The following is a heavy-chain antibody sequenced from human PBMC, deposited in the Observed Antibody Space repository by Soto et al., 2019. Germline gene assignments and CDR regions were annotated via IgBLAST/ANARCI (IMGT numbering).Heavy chain of an antibody. Sequence: AWGSLRLSCAASGFTFSGYYMHWVRQAPGKGLEWVAVISYDGSTEYYADSVKGRFTISRDNSANRLFLQMNSLRPEDTAVYYCTKDDGYNDSTYYHYFGMDVWGQGTTVTVSS. CDR3: TKDDGYNDSTYYHYFGMDV. D-gene: IGHD5-12*01. J-gene: IGHJ6*02. CDR1: GFTFSGYY. V-gene: IGHV3-30*18. CDR2: ISYDGSTE.